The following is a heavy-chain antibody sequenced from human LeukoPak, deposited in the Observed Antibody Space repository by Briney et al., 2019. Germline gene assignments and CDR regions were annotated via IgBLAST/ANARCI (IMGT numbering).Heavy chain of an antibody. J-gene: IGHJ4*02. CDR3: ARHGRAYCGGDCYGGVDY. Sequence: PSETLSLTCAVYGESLNSYYWSWIRQPPGKGLEWIGEIYESGSTDYNPSLKSRVTIPVDTSKNQFSLKLTSVTAADAAVYYCARHGRAYCGGDCYGGVDYWGRGVLVTVSS. D-gene: IGHD2-21*01. V-gene: IGHV4-34*01. CDR2: IYESGST. CDR1: GESLNSYY.